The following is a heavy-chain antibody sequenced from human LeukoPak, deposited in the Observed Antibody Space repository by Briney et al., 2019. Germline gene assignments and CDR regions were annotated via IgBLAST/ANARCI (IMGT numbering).Heavy chain of an antibody. J-gene: IGHJ3*02. CDR3: AKGTYSSGWYDAFDI. Sequence: GGSLRLSCAASGFTFSSYAMSWVRQAPGKGLEWVSAISGSGGSTYYADSVKGRFTISRDNSKNTLYLQTNSLRAEDTAVYYCAKGTYSSGWYDAFDIWGQGTMVTVSS. CDR1: GFTFSSYA. D-gene: IGHD6-19*01. CDR2: ISGSGGST. V-gene: IGHV3-23*01.